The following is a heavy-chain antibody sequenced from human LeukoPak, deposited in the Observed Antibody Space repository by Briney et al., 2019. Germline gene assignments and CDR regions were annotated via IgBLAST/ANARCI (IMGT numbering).Heavy chain of an antibody. CDR3: AKDAHIVVVTAPYYFDY. Sequence: GGSLRLSCAASGFTFSSYAMSWVRQAPGKGLEWVSAISGSGGSTYYADSVKGRFTISRDNSKNTLYLQMNSLRAEDTAVYYCAKDAHIVVVTAPYYFDYWGQGTLVTVSS. D-gene: IGHD2-21*02. CDR2: ISGSGGST. V-gene: IGHV3-23*01. J-gene: IGHJ4*02. CDR1: GFTFSSYA.